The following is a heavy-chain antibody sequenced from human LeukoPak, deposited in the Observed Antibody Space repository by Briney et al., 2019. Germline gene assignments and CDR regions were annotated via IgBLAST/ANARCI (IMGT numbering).Heavy chain of an antibody. Sequence: ASVKVSCKASGYTFTSYGISWVRQAPGQGLEWMGWISAYNGNTNYAQKFQGRVTITTDESTSTAYMELSSLRSEDTAVYYCARDRSFSSPDAFDIWGQGTMVTVSS. D-gene: IGHD6-6*01. CDR1: GYTFTSYG. J-gene: IGHJ3*02. CDR3: ARDRSFSSPDAFDI. CDR2: ISAYNGNT. V-gene: IGHV1-18*01.